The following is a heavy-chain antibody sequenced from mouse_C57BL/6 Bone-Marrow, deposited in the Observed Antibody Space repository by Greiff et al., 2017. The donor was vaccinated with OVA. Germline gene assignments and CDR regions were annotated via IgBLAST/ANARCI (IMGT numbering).Heavy chain of an antibody. CDR3: AYGKEGGRTGYYAMDY. J-gene: IGHJ4*01. CDR1: GYTFTSYG. CDR2: IYPRSGNT. D-gene: IGHD2-1*01. V-gene: IGHV1-81*01. Sequence: QVQLQQSGAELARPGASVKLSCKASGYTFTSYGISWVKQRTGQGLEWIGEIYPRSGNTYYNEKFKGKATLTADKSSSTAYMELRSLTSEDSAVYVCAYGKEGGRTGYYAMDYWGQGTSVTVSS.